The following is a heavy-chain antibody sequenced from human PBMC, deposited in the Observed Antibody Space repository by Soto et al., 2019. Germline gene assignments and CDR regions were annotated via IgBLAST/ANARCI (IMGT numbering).Heavy chain of an antibody. V-gene: IGHV1-8*01. J-gene: IGHJ6*02. D-gene: IGHD6-13*01. Sequence: QVQLVQSGAEVKKPGASVKVSCKASGYTFTSYDINWVRQATGQGLEWMGWMNPNSGNTGYAQKFQGRVTMTRNTSISTAYMELSSLRSEDTAVYYCAGPIAAAGRSYYYGMDVWGQGTTVTVSS. CDR1: GYTFTSYD. CDR3: AGPIAAAGRSYYYGMDV. CDR2: MNPNSGNT.